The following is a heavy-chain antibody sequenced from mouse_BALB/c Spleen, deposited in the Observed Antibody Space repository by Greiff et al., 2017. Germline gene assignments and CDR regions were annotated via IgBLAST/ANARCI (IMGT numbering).Heavy chain of an antibody. CDR3: ARDNGISTGYYGY. D-gene: IGHD2-3*01. V-gene: IGHV7-3*02. J-gene: IGHJ2*01. Sequence: DVQLVESGGGLVQPGGSLRLSCATSGFTFTDYYMSWVRQPPGKALEWLGFIRNKANGYTTEYSASVKGRFTISRDNSQSILYLQMNTLRAEDSATYYCARDNGISTGYYGYWGQGTTLTVSS. CDR2: IRNKANGYTT. CDR1: GFTFTDYY.